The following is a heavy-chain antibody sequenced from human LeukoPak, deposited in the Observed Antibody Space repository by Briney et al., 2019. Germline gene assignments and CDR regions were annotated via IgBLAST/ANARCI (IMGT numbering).Heavy chain of an antibody. Sequence: SETLSLTCTVSGVSISSYYWSWIRQPPGKGLEWVGYIYYSGSTNYNPSLKSRVTISVDTSKNQFSLKLSSVTAADTAVYYCARGDLRWYHFDYWGQGTLVTVSS. CDR2: IYYSGST. V-gene: IGHV4-59*01. D-gene: IGHD4-23*01. CDR1: GVSISSYY. CDR3: ARGDLRWYHFDY. J-gene: IGHJ4*02.